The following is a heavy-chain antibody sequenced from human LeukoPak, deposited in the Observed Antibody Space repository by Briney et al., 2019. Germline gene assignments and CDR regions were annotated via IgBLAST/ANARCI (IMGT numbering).Heavy chain of an antibody. CDR1: GYTFTSYG. D-gene: IGHD3-3*01. V-gene: IGHV1-18*01. J-gene: IGHJ4*02. CDR2: ISAYNGNT. Sequence: ASVKVSCKASGYTFTSYGISWVRQAPGQGLEWMGWISAYNGNTNYAQKFQGRVTMTEDTSTDTAYMELSSLRSEDTAVYYCATDLTFGVVRTYDYWGQGTLVTVSS. CDR3: ATDLTFGVVRTYDY.